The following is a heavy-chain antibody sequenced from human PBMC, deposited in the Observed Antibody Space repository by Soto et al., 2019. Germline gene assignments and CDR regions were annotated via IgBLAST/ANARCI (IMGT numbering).Heavy chain of an antibody. CDR2: IIPILGIA. Sequence: VKVSCKASGYTFTGYYMHWVRQAPGQGLEWMGRIIPILGIANYAQKFQGRVTITADKSTSTAYMELSSLRSEDTAVYYCARDWAKYYDILTGYSPHKLGYWGQGTLVTVSS. V-gene: IGHV1-69*04. CDR1: GYTFTGYY. J-gene: IGHJ4*02. CDR3: ARDWAKYYDILTGYSPHKLGY. D-gene: IGHD3-9*01.